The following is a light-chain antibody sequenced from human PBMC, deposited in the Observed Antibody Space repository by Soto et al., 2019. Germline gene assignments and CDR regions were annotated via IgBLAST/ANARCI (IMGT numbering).Light chain of an antibody. V-gene: IGKV3-15*01. Sequence: EIVLTQSPGTLSLSPGERATLSCRASQSVYNNLAWYQQKPGQAPRLLIYGASTRATGIPARFSGSGSGTEFTLTISSLQPDDFATYYCQHYNSYSEAFGQGTKVDIK. CDR1: QSVYNN. J-gene: IGKJ1*01. CDR2: GAS. CDR3: QHYNSYSEA.